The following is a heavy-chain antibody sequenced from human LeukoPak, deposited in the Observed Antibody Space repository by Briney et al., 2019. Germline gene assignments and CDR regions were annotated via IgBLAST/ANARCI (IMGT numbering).Heavy chain of an antibody. V-gene: IGHV1-69*04. J-gene: IGHJ5*02. Sequence: ASVKVSCKASGGTFSSYAISWVRQAPGQGLEWMGRIIPILGIANYAQKFQGRVTITADKSTSTAYMELSSLRSEDTAVYYCAREWWCYDVLTGDNWFDPWGQGTLVTVSS. CDR2: IIPILGIA. CDR1: GGTFSSYA. D-gene: IGHD3-9*01. CDR3: AREWWCYDVLTGDNWFDP.